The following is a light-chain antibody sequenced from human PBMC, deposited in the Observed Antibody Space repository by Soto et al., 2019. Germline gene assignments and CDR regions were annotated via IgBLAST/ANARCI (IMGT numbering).Light chain of an antibody. CDR2: GAS. Sequence: IVMTPSPATLSVSPGERATLSCRASQSVSSNLAWYQQKPGRAPRLLIYGASTRATGMPARFSGSGSGTEFTLTISSLQSEDFAVYYCQQYNDWPPTFGQGTKVDIK. CDR1: QSVSSN. V-gene: IGKV3-15*01. CDR3: QQYNDWPPT. J-gene: IGKJ1*01.